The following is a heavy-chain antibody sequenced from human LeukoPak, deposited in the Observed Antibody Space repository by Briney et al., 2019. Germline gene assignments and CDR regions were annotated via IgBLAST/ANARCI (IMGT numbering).Heavy chain of an antibody. CDR2: IYYSGST. V-gene: IGHV4-59*08. J-gene: IGHJ2*01. CDR3: ARRRDYYWYFDL. CDR1: GFTFSSYW. D-gene: IGHD4-17*01. Sequence: PGGSLRLSCAASGFTFSSYWMSWIRQPPGKGLEWIGYIYYSGSTNYNPSLKSRATISVDTSKNQFSLKLSSVTAADTAVYYCARRRDYYWYFDLWGRGTLVTVSS.